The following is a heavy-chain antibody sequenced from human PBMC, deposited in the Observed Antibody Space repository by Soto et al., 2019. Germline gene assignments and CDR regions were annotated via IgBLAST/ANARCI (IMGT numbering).Heavy chain of an antibody. D-gene: IGHD4-17*01. Sequence: QITLKESGPTLVKPTQTLTLTCSFSGFSPSTSGVGMGWIRQPPGKALEWLALVYWDDDKRYSPSLKSRLTITKDTSKTQVVLTLTNMDPVDTATYYCARHTTTSGYFDYRGQGTLVTVSS. J-gene: IGHJ4*02. CDR2: VYWDDDK. CDR3: ARHTTTSGYFDY. CDR1: GFSPSTSGVG. V-gene: IGHV2-5*02.